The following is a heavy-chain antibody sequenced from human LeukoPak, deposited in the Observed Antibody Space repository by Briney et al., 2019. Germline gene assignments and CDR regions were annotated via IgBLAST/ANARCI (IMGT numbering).Heavy chain of an antibody. J-gene: IGHJ6*02. CDR3: ARDPYGGEPCYYYGMDV. Sequence: GGSLRLSCAASGFTVSSNYMSWVRQAPGKGLEWVSVIYSGGSTYYADSVKGRFTISRDNSKNTLYLQMNSLRAEDTAVYYCARDPYGGEPCYYYGMDVWGQGTTVTVSS. CDR1: GFTVSSNY. CDR2: IYSGGST. V-gene: IGHV3-66*01. D-gene: IGHD4-23*01.